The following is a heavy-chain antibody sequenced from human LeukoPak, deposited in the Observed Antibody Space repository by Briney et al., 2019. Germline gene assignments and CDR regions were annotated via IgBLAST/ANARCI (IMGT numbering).Heavy chain of an antibody. V-gene: IGHV1-3*03. CDR1: GYTFTSYA. CDR3: ARAIDSMVPLDY. CDR2: INAGNGNT. D-gene: IGHD3-10*01. Sequence: ASVKVSCEASGYTFTSYAMHWVRQAPGQRLEWMGWINAGNGNTKYSQEFQGRVTITRDTSASTAYMELSSLRSEDMAVYYCARAIDSMVPLDYWGQGTLVTVSS. J-gene: IGHJ4*02.